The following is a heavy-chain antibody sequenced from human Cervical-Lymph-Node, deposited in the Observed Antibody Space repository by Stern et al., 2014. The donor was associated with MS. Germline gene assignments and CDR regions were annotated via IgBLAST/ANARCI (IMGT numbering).Heavy chain of an antibody. CDR2: IYSDEDK. J-gene: IGHJ6*02. D-gene: IGHD3-9*01. Sequence: SGPTLVKPTETLTLTCSLSGVSIRTSGVGVGWIRQPPGKALEWLGLIYSDEDKRYSPSLKSRLTVSQDTSKNQVVLTMTNMDPVDTATYYCARQGNVDWSPHSYYVMDVWGQGTTVTVTS. CDR1: GVSIRTSGVG. V-gene: IGHV2-5*02. CDR3: ARQGNVDWSPHSYYVMDV.